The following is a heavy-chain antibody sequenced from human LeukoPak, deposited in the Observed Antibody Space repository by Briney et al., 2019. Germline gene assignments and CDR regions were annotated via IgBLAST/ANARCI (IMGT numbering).Heavy chain of an antibody. Sequence: GGSLRLSCAASGFTFSSYAMSWVRQAPGKGLEWVSAISGSGGSTYYADSVKGRFTISRDNSKNTLYLQMNSLRAEDTAVYYCAKDRIWFGELLYLIGYWGQGTLVTVSS. CDR3: AKDRIWFGELLYLIGY. CDR2: ISGSGGST. V-gene: IGHV3-23*01. D-gene: IGHD3-10*01. CDR1: GFTFSSYA. J-gene: IGHJ4*02.